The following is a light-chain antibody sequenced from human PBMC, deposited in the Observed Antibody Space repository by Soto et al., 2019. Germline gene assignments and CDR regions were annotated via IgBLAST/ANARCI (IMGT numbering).Light chain of an antibody. CDR3: EHYGSPHRT. CDR1: QSVSSNY. Sequence: EVMLTQSPGAVSLSTGERATLSCRASQSVSSNYLAWYQQKPGQAPRLLIYGPSSRATGIPDRFSGSGSGTDFTLAISILEPEDDAGDYSEHYGSPHRTFGQGTKVDIK. V-gene: IGKV3-20*01. CDR2: GPS. J-gene: IGKJ1*01.